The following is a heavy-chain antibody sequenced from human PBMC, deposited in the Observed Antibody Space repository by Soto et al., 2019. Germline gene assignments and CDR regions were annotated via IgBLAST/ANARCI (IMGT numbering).Heavy chain of an antibody. V-gene: IGHV5-51*01. CDR1: GYSFTSYW. Sequence: GESLKISCKGAGYSFTSYWIGWVRPMPGKGLEWMGIIYPGDSDTRYSPSFQGQVTISADKSISTAYLQWSSLKASDTAMYYCARHKLIAVAGTANDAFDIWGQGTMVTVAS. CDR2: IYPGDSDT. CDR3: ARHKLIAVAGTANDAFDI. D-gene: IGHD6-19*01. J-gene: IGHJ3*02.